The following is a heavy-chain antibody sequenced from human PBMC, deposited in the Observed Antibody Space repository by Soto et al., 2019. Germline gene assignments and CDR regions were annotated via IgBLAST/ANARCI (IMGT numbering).Heavy chain of an antibody. D-gene: IGHD2-2*01. Sequence: PSETLSLTCTVPGGSISNYYWSWIRQHPGKGLEWIGYIYYSGSTYYNPSLKSRVTISVDTSKNQVSLKLSSVTAADTAFYYCARLNIYCSSSSCYYFDYWGQGTLVTVSS. CDR3: ARLNIYCSSSSCYYFDY. V-gene: IGHV4-59*08. CDR1: GGSISNYY. J-gene: IGHJ4*02. CDR2: IYYSGST.